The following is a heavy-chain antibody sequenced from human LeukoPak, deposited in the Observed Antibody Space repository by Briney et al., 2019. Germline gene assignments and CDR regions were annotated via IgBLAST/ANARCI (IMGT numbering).Heavy chain of an antibody. J-gene: IGHJ4*02. CDR2: IYTSGST. Sequence: PSETLSLTCTVSGGSISSSSYYWSWIRQPAGKGLEWIGRIYTSGSTNYNPSLKSRVTISVDTSKNQFSLKLSSVTAADTAVYYCARYRRGGYFDYWGQGTLVTVSS. CDR3: ARYRRGGYFDY. V-gene: IGHV4-61*02. D-gene: IGHD1-14*01. CDR1: GGSISSSSYY.